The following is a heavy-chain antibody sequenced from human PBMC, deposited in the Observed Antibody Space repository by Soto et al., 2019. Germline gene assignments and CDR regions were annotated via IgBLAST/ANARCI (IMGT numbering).Heavy chain of an antibody. CDR3: LTEMGACCDWSYYFDY. J-gene: IGHJ4*01. CDR1: GFAFSYST. V-gene: IGHV3-64D*06. CDR2: INVNRSDT. D-gene: IGHD3-9*01. Sequence: VGSLRLSCLAYGFAFSYSTMHRVRQAPGKGRVYVSAINVNRSDTYYADSVKSRCTFYRDNSRNTIYLRMSCLRADDTAIYNCLTEMGACCDWSYYFDYWGRGTLVTVAA.